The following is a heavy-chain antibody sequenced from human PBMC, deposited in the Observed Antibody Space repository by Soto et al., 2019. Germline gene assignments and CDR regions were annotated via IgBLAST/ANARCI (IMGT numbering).Heavy chain of an antibody. D-gene: IGHD6-6*01. Sequence: GGCLPVYRASSGLTCGSYGLRRVRHTPVERLEWVSGFSDGGDRTYYADSVKGRLTISRDDSKNTLFLQTNSLRDEDTAVYYCARKDISSSLFSDYHYGMDVWGQGTTVTVSS. CDR2: FSDGGDRT. J-gene: IGHJ6*02. CDR3: ARKDISSSLFSDYHYGMDV. V-gene: IGHV3-23*01. CDR1: GLTCGSYG.